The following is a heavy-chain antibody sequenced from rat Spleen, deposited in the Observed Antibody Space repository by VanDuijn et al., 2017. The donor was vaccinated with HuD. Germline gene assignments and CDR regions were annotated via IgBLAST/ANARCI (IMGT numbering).Heavy chain of an antibody. D-gene: IGHD1-12*03. J-gene: IGHJ4*01. CDR3: ARHHYDDYYHGPVLGVMDA. CDR1: GFTFSNYY. V-gene: IGHV5-25*01. CDR2: ISSGGGGT. Sequence: EVQLVESGGGLVQPGRSLKLSCAASGFTFSNYYMAWVRQAPKKGLEWVASISSGGGGTYYPDSVKGRFTISRDNAKITLYLQMDSLRSEDTASYYCARHHYDDYYHGPVLGVMDAWGQGASVTVSS.